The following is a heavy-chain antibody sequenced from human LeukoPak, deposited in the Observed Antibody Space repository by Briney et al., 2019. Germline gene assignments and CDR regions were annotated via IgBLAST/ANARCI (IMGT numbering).Heavy chain of an antibody. CDR2: INGDLTNT. D-gene: IGHD6-19*01. CDR1: GFTFTDYW. J-gene: IGHJ4*02. CDR3: ARRAPGFSSGWLDY. Sequence: GGSLRLSCAASGFTFTDYWMHWVRQVAGKGLVWVSRINGDLTNTTYADSVKGRFTVSRDNSKNTLYLQMGSLRAEDLAVYYCARRAPGFSSGWLDYWGQGTLVTVSS. V-gene: IGHV3-74*03.